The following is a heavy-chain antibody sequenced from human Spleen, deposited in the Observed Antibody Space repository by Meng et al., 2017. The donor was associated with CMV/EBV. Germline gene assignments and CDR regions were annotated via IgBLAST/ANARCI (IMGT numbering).Heavy chain of an antibody. Sequence: SETLSLTCTVSGGSISTFYWSWIRQPPGKGLEWIGNIYYSGSTNYNPSLKSRVTISVDTSKNQFSLKLSSVTAADTAMYYCARVGVGGTYLDYWGQGTLVTVSS. CDR2: IYYSGST. CDR3: ARVGVGGTYLDY. V-gene: IGHV4-59*01. CDR1: GGSISTFY. D-gene: IGHD6-13*01. J-gene: IGHJ4*02.